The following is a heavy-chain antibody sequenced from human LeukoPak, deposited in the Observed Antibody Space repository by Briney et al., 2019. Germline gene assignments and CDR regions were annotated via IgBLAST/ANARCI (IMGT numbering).Heavy chain of an antibody. CDR2: INHSGST. Sequence: SETLSLTCAVYGGSFSGYYWSWIRQPPGKGLEWIGEINHSGSTNYNPSLKSRVTISVDTSKNQFSLNLRSATAADTAVYYCARGPHGLDVWGQGTTVTVSS. CDR3: ARGPHGLDV. CDR1: GGSFSGYY. V-gene: IGHV4-34*01. J-gene: IGHJ6*02.